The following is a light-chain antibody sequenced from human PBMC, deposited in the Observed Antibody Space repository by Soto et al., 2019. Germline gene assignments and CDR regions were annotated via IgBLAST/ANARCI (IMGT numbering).Light chain of an antibody. CDR3: NSYTTKYTLL. J-gene: IGLJ1*01. CDR1: SGDIGAYNL. V-gene: IGLV2-14*01. Sequence: QSALTQPASVSGSPGQSITISCTGTSGDIGAYNLVSWYQQHAGKAPKLLIYAVSNRPSGISNRFSGSKSGNTASLTISGVQAEDEADYYCNSYTTKYTLLFGTGTKLTVL. CDR2: AVS.